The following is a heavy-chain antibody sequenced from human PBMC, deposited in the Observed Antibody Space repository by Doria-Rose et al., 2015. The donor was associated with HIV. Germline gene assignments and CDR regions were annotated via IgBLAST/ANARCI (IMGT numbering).Heavy chain of an antibody. J-gene: IGHJ4*02. Sequence: QVTLKESGPVLVKPTETPTLTCTVSGVSLSSPGMGVSWIRQPPGKALQWLANIFTDDERYYKTCLTSRLTISMCTSKSQVVLTMTDMDRVDTATYYSARIKSSRWDHKYYFDCWGQGTLVIVSA. V-gene: IGHV2-26*01. CDR3: ARIKSSRWDHKYYFDC. D-gene: IGHD6-13*01. CDR2: IFTDDER. CDR1: GVSLSSPGMG.